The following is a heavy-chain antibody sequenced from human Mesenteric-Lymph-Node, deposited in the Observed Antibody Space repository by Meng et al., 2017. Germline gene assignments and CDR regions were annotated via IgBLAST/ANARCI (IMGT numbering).Heavy chain of an antibody. V-gene: IGHV3-23*01. D-gene: IGHD2-15*01. J-gene: IGHJ4*02. CDR1: GFTFSNFA. CDR3: AREVGGYCSGGSCYYMYYFDY. CDR2: ISGSGAAT. Sequence: GESLKISCAASGFTFSNFAMTWVRQAPGKGLEWVSTISGSGAATYYADSVKGRFTISRDNAKNSLYLQMNSLRAEDTALYYCAREVGGYCSGGSCYYMYYFDYWGQGTLVTVSS.